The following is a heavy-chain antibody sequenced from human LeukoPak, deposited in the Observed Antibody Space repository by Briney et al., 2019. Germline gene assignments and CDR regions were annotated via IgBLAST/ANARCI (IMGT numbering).Heavy chain of an antibody. D-gene: IGHD3-9*01. J-gene: IGHJ6*02. CDR3: ARQYFDIYYYYGMDV. Sequence: SETLSLTCTVSGGSISSGGYSWSWIRQHPGKGLEWIGYIYYSGSTCYNPSLKSRVTISVDTSKNQFSLRLSSVTAADTAVYYCARQYFDIYYYYGMDVWGQGTTVTVSS. V-gene: IGHV4-31*03. CDR2: IYYSGST. CDR1: GGSISSGGYS.